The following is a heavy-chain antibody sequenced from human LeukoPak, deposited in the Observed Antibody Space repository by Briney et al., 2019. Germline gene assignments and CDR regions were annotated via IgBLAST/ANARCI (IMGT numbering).Heavy chain of an antibody. V-gene: IGHV1-18*01. J-gene: IGHJ4*02. CDR2: ISAYNGNT. CDR3: AREVGYCGGDCYLLDY. Sequence: ASVKVSCKASGYTFTSYGISWVGQAPGQGLEWMGWISAYNGNTNYAQKLQGRVTMTTDTSTSTAYMELRSLRSDDTAVYYCAREVGYCGGDCYLLDYWGQGTLVTVSS. CDR1: GYTFTSYG. D-gene: IGHD2-21*02.